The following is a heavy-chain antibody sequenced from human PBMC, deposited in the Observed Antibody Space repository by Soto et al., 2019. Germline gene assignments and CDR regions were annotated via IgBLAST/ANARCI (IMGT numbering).Heavy chain of an antibody. CDR3: AVGGVAAWYYYYGIDV. CDR2: INPNSGGT. J-gene: IGHJ6*02. Sequence: ASGKVSGKASGYTCTGYYMHWVLQAPGQGLEWMGWINPNSGGTNYAQKFQGWVTMTRDTSISTAYMELSRLRSDDTAVYYCAVGGVAAWYYYYGIDVWGQGTTVTVSS. D-gene: IGHD6-6*01. V-gene: IGHV1-2*04. CDR1: GYTCTGYY.